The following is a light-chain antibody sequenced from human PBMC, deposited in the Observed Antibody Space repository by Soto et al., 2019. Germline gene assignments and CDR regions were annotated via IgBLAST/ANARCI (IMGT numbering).Light chain of an antibody. Sequence: IVMTQSPSTLSVSPGERATLSGRASQSVSSNLAWYQQKPGQAHRLLIYGESNMDTGIPARFSGSGSGTEFTLTIRSLQSEDYAVYYCQQYNKWFSINFGQGTRLEIK. J-gene: IGKJ5*01. CDR3: QQYNKWFSIN. V-gene: IGKV3D-15*01. CDR2: GES. CDR1: QSVSSN.